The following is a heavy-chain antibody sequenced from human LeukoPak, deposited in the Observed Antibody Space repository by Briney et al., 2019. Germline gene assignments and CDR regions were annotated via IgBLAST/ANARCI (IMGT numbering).Heavy chain of an antibody. CDR3: ARPSHYGDYAFDI. CDR2: MYYSGST. Sequence: SETLSLTCSVSGGSISSSSYYWGWIRQPPGKVLEWIGNMYYSGSTYYNPSLKSRVTISVDTSKNQFSLKLSSVTAADTAVYYCARPSHYGDYAFDIWGQGTMVTVSS. V-gene: IGHV4-39*01. J-gene: IGHJ3*02. D-gene: IGHD4-17*01. CDR1: GGSISSSSYY.